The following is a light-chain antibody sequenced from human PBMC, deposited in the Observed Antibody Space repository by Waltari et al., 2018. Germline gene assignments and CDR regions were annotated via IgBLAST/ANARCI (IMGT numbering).Light chain of an antibody. CDR2: GAS. CDR3: HQHDRSPES. CDR1: QSVDSNY. V-gene: IGKV3-20*01. J-gene: IGKJ1*01. Sequence: EIVLTQSPGTLSLSPGERATLSCRASQSVDSNYLAWHHQKPGQAPRLLIYGASNRATGIPDRFSGSGSGTDFTLTISRLEPEDFAVYYCHQHDRSPESFGQGTKVEMK.